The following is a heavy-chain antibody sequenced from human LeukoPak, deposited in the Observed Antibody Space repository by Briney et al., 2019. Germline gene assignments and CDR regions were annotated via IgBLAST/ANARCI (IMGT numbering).Heavy chain of an antibody. CDR2: ISGSGDAT. V-gene: IGHV3-23*01. J-gene: IGHJ4*02. CDR3: AKDYYGD. CDR1: GFMFSQHT. D-gene: IGHD3-10*01. Sequence: GGSLRLSCAVSGFMFSQHTMSWVRQAPGKRLEWVSSISGSGDATRYADSVMGRFTISRDNAKNTLSLQMNSLRAEDTAVYNCAKDYYGDWGQGTLVTVSS.